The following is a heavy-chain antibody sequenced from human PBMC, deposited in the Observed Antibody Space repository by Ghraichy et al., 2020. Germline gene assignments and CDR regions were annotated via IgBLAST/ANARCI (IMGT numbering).Heavy chain of an antibody. CDR1: GGSFSGYY. Sequence: SQTLSLTCAVYGGSFSGYYWSWIRQPPGKGLEWIGEINHSGSTNYNPSLKSRVTISVDTSKNQFSLKLSSVTAADTAVYYCARGLSLENYDILTGPRGGWFDPWGQGTLVTVSS. D-gene: IGHD3-9*01. J-gene: IGHJ5*02. CDR3: ARGLSLENYDILTGPRGGWFDP. CDR2: INHSGST. V-gene: IGHV4-34*01.